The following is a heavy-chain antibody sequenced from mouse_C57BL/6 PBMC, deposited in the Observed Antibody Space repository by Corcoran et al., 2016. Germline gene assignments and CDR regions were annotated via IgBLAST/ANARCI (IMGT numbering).Heavy chain of an antibody. Sequence: QIQLVQSGPELKKPGETVKISCKASGYTFTTYGMSWVKQAPGKGLKWMGWINTYSGVPTYADDFKGRFAFSLETSASTAYLQINNLKNEDTATYFCASSYDYYFDYWGQGTTLTVSS. CDR2: INTYSGVP. CDR1: GYTFTTYG. D-gene: IGHD1-1*01. CDR3: ASSYDYYFDY. V-gene: IGHV9-3*01. J-gene: IGHJ2*01.